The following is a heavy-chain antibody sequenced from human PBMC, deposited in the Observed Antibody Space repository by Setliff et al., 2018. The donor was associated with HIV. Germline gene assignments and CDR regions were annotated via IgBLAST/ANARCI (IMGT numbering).Heavy chain of an antibody. CDR3: AKIQNPQGYYYDSSGYYPHPGSPDY. CDR1: GFTFSSYW. D-gene: IGHD3-22*01. J-gene: IGHJ4*02. Sequence: PGGSLRLSCAASGFTFSSYWMHWVRQAPGKGLVWVSRLNTDGSSTKYADSVKGRFTISRDNAKNTLYLQMDSLRGEDTAVYYCAKIQNPQGYYYDSSGYYPHPGSPDYWGQGTLVTVS. V-gene: IGHV3-74*03. CDR2: LNTDGSST.